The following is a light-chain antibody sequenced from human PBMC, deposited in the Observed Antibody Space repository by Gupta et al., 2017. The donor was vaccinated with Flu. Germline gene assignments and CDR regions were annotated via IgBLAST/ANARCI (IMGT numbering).Light chain of an antibody. V-gene: IGKV1-5*03. Sequence: DIQMTQSPSTLSASVEDRVTITCRASQSISNCLAWYQQKPGTAPKLLIYKASNLEIGVPSRFSGSGSGTEFTLTISSLQPDDFATYYCQQYNSYVTFGGGTKVEIK. CDR2: KAS. CDR3: QQYNSYVT. CDR1: QSISNC. J-gene: IGKJ4*01.